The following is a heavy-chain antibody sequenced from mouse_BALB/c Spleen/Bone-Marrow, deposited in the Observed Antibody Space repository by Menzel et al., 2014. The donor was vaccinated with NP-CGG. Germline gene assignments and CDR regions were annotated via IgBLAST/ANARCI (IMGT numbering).Heavy chain of an antibody. Sequence: VHVKQSGPELVKLGASVKISCKASGYSFTGYYMHWVKQSHVKSLEWIGRINPYNGATSYNQNFKDKASLTVDKSSSTAYMELHSLTSEDSAVYYCARGSDFDYWGQGTTLTVSS. CDR2: INPYNGAT. CDR1: GYSFTGYY. CDR3: ARGSDFDY. V-gene: IGHV1S30*01. J-gene: IGHJ2*01.